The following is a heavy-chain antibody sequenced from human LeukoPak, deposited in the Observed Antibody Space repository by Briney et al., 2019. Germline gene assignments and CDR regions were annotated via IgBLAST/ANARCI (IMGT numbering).Heavy chain of an antibody. CDR3: ARDSVVSIAARPGEFDY. CDR2: IYYSGST. Sequence: SSETLSLTCTVSGGSISSYYWSWIRQPPGKGLEWIGYIYYSGSTNYNPSLKSRVTISVDTSKNQFSLKLSSVTAADTAVYYCARDSVVSIAARPGEFDYWGQGTLVTVSS. D-gene: IGHD6-6*01. CDR1: GGSISSYY. V-gene: IGHV4-59*12. J-gene: IGHJ4*02.